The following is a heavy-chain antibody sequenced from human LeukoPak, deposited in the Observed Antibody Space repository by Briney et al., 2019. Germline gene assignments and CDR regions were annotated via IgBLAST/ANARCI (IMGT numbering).Heavy chain of an antibody. CDR3: ASGRDGYLFDY. D-gene: IGHD5-24*01. V-gene: IGHV4-4*09. CDR1: GVSINDHK. CDR2: IYISGTT. J-gene: IGHJ4*02. Sequence: PSETLSLTCSISGVSINDHKWAWIRQSAGRGLEWIGHIYISGTTDYNPSLKSRVTISVDTSKNQFSLKLSSVTAADTAVYYCASGRDGYLFDYWGQGTLVTVSS.